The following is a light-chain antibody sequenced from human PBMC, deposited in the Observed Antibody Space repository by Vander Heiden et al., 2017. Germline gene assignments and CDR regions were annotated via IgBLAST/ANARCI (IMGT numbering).Light chain of an antibody. J-gene: IGLJ1*01. CDR3: SSYTRSTTLV. V-gene: IGLV2-14*01. Sequence: QSALTQPASVSGSPGQSITISCTGTSSDVGYYNYVSWYQQHPDKAPKLMIYEVSNRPSGVSNRFSGSKSANTASLTISGLQPEDEADYYCSSYTRSTTLVFGTGTKVTVL. CDR2: EVS. CDR1: SSDVGYYNY.